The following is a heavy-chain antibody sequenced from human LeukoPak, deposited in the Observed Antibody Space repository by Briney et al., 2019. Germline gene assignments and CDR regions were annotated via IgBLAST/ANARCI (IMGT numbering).Heavy chain of an antibody. D-gene: IGHD1-1*01. CDR1: GFTFTGYA. J-gene: IGHJ4*02. CDR3: ARVRTGLYSPFFDY. Sequence: GGPLRLSCAASGFTFTGYAMHWVRQAPGKGLEWVAVISFDGNKKFYADSVKGRFTISRDNSKNTLYLEMNSLRAEDTAVYYCARVRTGLYSPFFDYWGQGTLVTVSS. V-gene: IGHV3-30-3*01. CDR2: ISFDGNKK.